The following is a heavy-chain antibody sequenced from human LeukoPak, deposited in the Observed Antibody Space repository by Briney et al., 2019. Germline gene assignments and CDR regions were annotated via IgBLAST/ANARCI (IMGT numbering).Heavy chain of an antibody. D-gene: IGHD1-20*01. Sequence: SLKVSCKATGYTFSNCGMSWVRQAPGQGLEWMGWISGSSDNTNYAQKVQGRVTMTTDTSTSTAYMELRSLRSDDTAVYYCARGGWTITDYDYWGQGTLVTVSS. CDR2: ISGSSDNT. J-gene: IGHJ4*02. CDR3: ARGGWTITDYDY. V-gene: IGHV1-18*04. CDR1: GYTFSNCG.